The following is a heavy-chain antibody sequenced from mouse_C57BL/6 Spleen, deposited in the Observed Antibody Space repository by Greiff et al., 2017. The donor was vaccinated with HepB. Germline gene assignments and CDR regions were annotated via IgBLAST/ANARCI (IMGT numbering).Heavy chain of an antibody. J-gene: IGHJ2*01. Sequence: QVQLQQSGAELVRPGASVTLSCKASGYTFTDYEMHWVKQTPVHGLEWIGALDPETGGTAYNQKFKGKAILTADKSSSTAYLALRSLTSEDSAVYYCTPAPTHYGSSYGDWGQGTTLTVSS. CDR3: TPAPTHYGSSYGD. D-gene: IGHD1-1*01. CDR2: LDPETGGT. V-gene: IGHV1-15*01. CDR1: GYTFTDYE.